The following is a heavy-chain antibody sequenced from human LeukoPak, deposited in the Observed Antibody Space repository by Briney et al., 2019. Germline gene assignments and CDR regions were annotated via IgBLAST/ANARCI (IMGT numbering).Heavy chain of an antibody. Sequence: GGSLRLSCAASGFTFSSYEMNWVRQAPGKGLEWVSYISSSGSTIYYADSVKGRFTISRDNAKNSLYLQMNSLRAEDTAVYYCAKDPPRIARAGSKGFDIWGQGTMVTVSS. J-gene: IGHJ3*02. CDR1: GFTFSSYE. V-gene: IGHV3-48*03. CDR3: AKDPPRIARAGSKGFDI. D-gene: IGHD6-13*01. CDR2: ISSSGSTI.